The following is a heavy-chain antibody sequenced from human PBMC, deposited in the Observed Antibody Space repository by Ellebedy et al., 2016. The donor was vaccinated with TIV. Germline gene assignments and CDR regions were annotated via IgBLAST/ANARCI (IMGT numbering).Heavy chain of an antibody. J-gene: IGHJ4*02. D-gene: IGHD4-23*01. CDR3: ARDLGGNSDSALRY. Sequence: SETLSLXCTVSGGSISSSSYYWGWIRQPPGKGLEWIGSIYYSGSTYYNPSLKSRVTISVDTSKNQFSLKLSSVAAADTAVYYCARDLGGNSDSALRYWGQGTLVTVSS. CDR2: IYYSGST. V-gene: IGHV4-39*07. CDR1: GGSISSSSYY.